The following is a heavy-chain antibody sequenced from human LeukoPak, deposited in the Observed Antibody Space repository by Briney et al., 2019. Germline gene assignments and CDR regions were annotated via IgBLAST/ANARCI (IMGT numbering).Heavy chain of an antibody. J-gene: IGHJ4*02. V-gene: IGHV3-11*01. Sequence: GGSLRLSCAASGFAFSDYYMTWVRQAPGKGLEWISYISISGNDKYYADSVKGRFTISRDNAKDSLYLQMNSLRAEDTAVYYCARSMITVASTFWAYWGQGTLVTVSS. CDR1: GFAFSDYY. CDR3: ARSMITVASTFWAY. D-gene: IGHD6-19*01. CDR2: ISISGNDK.